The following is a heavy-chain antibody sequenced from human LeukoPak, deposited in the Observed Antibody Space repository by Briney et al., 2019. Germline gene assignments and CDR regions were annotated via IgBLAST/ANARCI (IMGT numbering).Heavy chain of an antibody. D-gene: IGHD1-26*01. Sequence: GGSLRLSCGASGFTFSSYAMSWVRQAPGKGLEWVSGISGSGFSTYSADSVKGRFTISRDNSKNTLHLQMNSLRAEDTAVYYCAKDLASGSFFAFDYWAQGTLVTVSS. V-gene: IGHV3-23*01. J-gene: IGHJ4*02. CDR1: GFTFSSYA. CDR2: ISGSGFST. CDR3: AKDLASGSFFAFDY.